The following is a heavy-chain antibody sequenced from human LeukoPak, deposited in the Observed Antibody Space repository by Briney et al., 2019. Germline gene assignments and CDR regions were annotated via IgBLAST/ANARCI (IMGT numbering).Heavy chain of an antibody. V-gene: IGHV4-34*01. CDR1: GGSFSGCY. CDR2: INHSGST. J-gene: IGHJ4*02. CDR3: ARAQNAEGYYYDSSGPGGY. D-gene: IGHD3-22*01. Sequence: SETLSLTCAVYGGSFSGCYWSWIRQPPGKGLEWIGEINHSGSTNYNPSLESRVTISVDTSKNQFSLKLSSVTAADTAVYYCARAQNAEGYYYDSSGPGGYWGQGTLVTVSS.